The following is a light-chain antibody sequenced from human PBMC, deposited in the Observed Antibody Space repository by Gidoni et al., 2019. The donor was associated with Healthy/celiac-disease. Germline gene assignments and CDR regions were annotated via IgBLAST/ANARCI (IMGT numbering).Light chain of an antibody. CDR3: QSADSSGTYAVV. CDR2: KDS. CDR1: ALPKQY. V-gene: IGLV3-25*03. Sequence: SYELTQPPSVSVSPGQTARITCSGDALPKQYAYWYQQKPGQAPVLVIYKDSERPSGSPERFSGSSSGTTVTLTISGVQAEDEADDYCQSADSSGTYAVVFGGGTKLNVL. J-gene: IGLJ2*01.